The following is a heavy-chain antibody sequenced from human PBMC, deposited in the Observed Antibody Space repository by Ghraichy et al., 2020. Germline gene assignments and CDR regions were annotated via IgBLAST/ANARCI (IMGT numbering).Heavy chain of an antibody. D-gene: IGHD3-16*02. V-gene: IGHV3-23*01. CDR3: ARGDYDYVWGNYRYTSYDMDV. J-gene: IGHJ6*02. Sequence: GESLNISCAASGFTFSTYAMSWVRQAPGKGLEWVSAISGNGGTTYYADSVKGRFTISRDNSKNTLYLQMNSLRAEDTAVYYCARGDYDYVWGNYRYTSYDMDVWGQGTAVTVSS. CDR1: GFTFSTYA. CDR2: ISGNGGTT.